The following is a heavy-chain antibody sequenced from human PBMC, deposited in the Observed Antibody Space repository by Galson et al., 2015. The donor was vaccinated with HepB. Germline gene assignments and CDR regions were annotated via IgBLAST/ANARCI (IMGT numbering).Heavy chain of an antibody. CDR1: GFTFSSYA. CDR3: AGGMVATRGMDV. Sequence: SLRLSCAASGFTFSSYAMHWVRQAPGKGLEWVAVISYDGSNKYYADSVKGRFTISRDNSKNTLYLQMNSLRAEDTAVYYCAGGMVATRGMDVWGQGTTVTVSS. J-gene: IGHJ6*02. CDR2: ISYDGSNK. V-gene: IGHV3-30-3*01. D-gene: IGHD5-12*01.